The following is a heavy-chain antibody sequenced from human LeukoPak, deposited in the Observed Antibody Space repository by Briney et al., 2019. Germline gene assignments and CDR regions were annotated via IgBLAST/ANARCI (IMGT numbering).Heavy chain of an antibody. J-gene: IGHJ3*02. V-gene: IGHV4-34*01. CDR2: INHSGGT. Sequence: KSSETLSLTCAVYGGSFSDYSWSWIRQPPGKGLEWIGEINHSGGTKHNPSLMSRVIMSVDTSKNQFSLKLSSVTAADTAVYYCARGGPHAFDIWCQGTMVTVSS. CDR1: GGSFSDYS. CDR3: ARGGPHAFDI.